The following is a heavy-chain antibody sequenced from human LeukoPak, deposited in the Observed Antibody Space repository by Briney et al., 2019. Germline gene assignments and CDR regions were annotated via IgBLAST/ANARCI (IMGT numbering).Heavy chain of an antibody. Sequence: SETLSLTCTVSGVSISSFHWSWIRQPAGQGLEFIGRTHTSRNTDYNPSLKTRVSMSVDTSKNQFSLKLSSVTAADTAVYYCASVEIGRTTSDYWGQGTLVTVSS. V-gene: IGHV4-4*07. CDR2: THTSRNT. CDR1: GVSISSFH. D-gene: IGHD5-12*01. CDR3: ASVEIGRTTSDY. J-gene: IGHJ4*02.